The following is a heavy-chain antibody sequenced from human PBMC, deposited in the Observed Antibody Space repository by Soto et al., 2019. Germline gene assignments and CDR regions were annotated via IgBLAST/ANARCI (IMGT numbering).Heavy chain of an antibody. D-gene: IGHD1-26*01. J-gene: IGHJ4*02. Sequence: QITLKESGPTLVKPTQTLTLTCTFSGFSLSTSGVGVGWIRQPPGKALEWLALIYWDDDKRYSPSLKSRLTNTKDPSKKQVVLTMTNMDPVDTATYYCAHRRSGRVVYYFGYWGQGTLVTVSS. CDR1: GFSLSTSGVG. CDR2: IYWDDDK. CDR3: AHRRSGRVVYYFGY. V-gene: IGHV2-5*02.